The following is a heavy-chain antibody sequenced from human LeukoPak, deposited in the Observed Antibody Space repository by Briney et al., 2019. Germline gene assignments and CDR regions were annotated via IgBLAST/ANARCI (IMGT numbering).Heavy chain of an antibody. Sequence: PGGSLRLSCAASGFTVSSNYMSWVRHAPGKGLELVSVIYSGGSTYYADSVKGRFTISRDNSKNTLYLQMNSLRAEDTAVYYCARSRLLWFGELLFDYWGQGTLVTVSS. D-gene: IGHD3-10*01. CDR1: GFTVSSNY. CDR3: ARSRLLWFGELLFDY. J-gene: IGHJ4*02. CDR2: IYSGGST. V-gene: IGHV3-66*01.